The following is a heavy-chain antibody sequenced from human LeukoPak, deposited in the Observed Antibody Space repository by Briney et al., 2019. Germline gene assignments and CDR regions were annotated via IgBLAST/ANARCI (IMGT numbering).Heavy chain of an antibody. J-gene: IGHJ4*02. CDR2: ISSSSSYI. CDR3: ARDTASAIFGVVPKDY. V-gene: IGHV3-21*01. D-gene: IGHD3-3*01. CDR1: GFTFSSYS. Sequence: GGSLRLSCAASGFTFSSYSMNWVRQAPGKGLEWVSSISSSSSYIYYADSVKGRFTISRDNAKNSLYLQMDSLRAEDTAVYYCARDTASAIFGVVPKDYWGQGTLVTVSS.